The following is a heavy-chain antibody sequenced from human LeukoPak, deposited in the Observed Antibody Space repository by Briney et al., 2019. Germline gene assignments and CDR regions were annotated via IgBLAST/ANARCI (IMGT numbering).Heavy chain of an antibody. V-gene: IGHV4-4*07. J-gene: IGHJ4*02. CDR3: ARKDGDL. CDR2: LYSSGST. CDR1: GGSLSSYH. Sequence: SETLSLTCTVSGGSLSSYHWTWLRQPAGKGVEGIGRLYSSGSTNYNPCLTSGRTISLDTSKNQFSLKLNSVTAADTAVYFCARKDGDLWGQGTLVTVSS.